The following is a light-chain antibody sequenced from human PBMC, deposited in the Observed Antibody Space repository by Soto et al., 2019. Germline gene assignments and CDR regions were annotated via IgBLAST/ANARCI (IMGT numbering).Light chain of an antibody. J-gene: IGLJ1*01. CDR1: SSNIGSNT. Sequence: SVLTQPPSASGTPGQGVTISCSGSSSNIGSNTVNWYQQLPGTAPKLLIYSNNQRPSGVPDRFSGSKSGTSASLAISGLQSEDEADYYCAAWDDSLNGVYVFGPGTKLTVL. CDR3: AAWDDSLNGVYV. V-gene: IGLV1-44*01. CDR2: SNN.